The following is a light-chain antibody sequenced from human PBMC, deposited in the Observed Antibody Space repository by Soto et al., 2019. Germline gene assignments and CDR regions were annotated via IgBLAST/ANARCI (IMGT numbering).Light chain of an antibody. CDR3: RQHGSSYSIT. Sequence: EIVLTQSPGTLSLSPGEIANLSFRASQSVSSSYLGWYQPTPGQAPRLLIYGASSRATGIPDRSSGSGAGGNVTLTTSRRVQEDDAANYCRQHGSSYSITFGQGTKVDIK. V-gene: IGKV3-20*01. J-gene: IGKJ1*01. CDR1: QSVSSSY. CDR2: GAS.